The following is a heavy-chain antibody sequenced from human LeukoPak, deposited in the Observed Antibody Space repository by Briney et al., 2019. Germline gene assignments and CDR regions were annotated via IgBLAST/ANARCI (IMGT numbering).Heavy chain of an antibody. CDR2: IRYDGSNK. D-gene: IGHD4-17*01. Sequence: GGSLRLSCAASGFTFSSYGMHWVRQAPGKELEGVAFIRYDGSNKYYADSVKGRFTISRDNSKNTLYLQMNSLRAEDTAVYYCAKEFVRYGDYGGYWGQGTLVTVSS. CDR3: AKEFVRYGDYGGY. CDR1: GFTFSSYG. J-gene: IGHJ4*02. V-gene: IGHV3-30*02.